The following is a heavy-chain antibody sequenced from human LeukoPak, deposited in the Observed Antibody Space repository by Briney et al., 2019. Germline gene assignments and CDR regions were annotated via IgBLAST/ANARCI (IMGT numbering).Heavy chain of an antibody. J-gene: IGHJ4*02. CDR2: IYYSGST. CDR3: ARDHGYSSSWYLFDY. Sequence: SETLSLTCTVSGGSIRSYYWSWIRQPPGKGVEWIGYIYYSGSTNYNPSLKSRVTISVDTSKNQFSLKLSSVTADDTAVYYCARDHGYSSSWYLFDYWGQGTLVTVSS. V-gene: IGHV4-59*01. D-gene: IGHD6-13*01. CDR1: GGSIRSYY.